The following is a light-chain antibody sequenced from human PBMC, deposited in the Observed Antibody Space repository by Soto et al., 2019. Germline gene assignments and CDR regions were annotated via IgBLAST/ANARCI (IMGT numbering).Light chain of an antibody. Sequence: EIVLTQSPGTLSLSPGERATLSCRASQSVSSSYLAWYQQKPGQAPRLLIYGASSRATGIPDRFSGSGSGTDFTLIISRLESVDFTVYYCQQYGCSSWTFGQGTKVEIK. V-gene: IGKV3-20*01. CDR1: QSVSSSY. J-gene: IGKJ1*01. CDR3: QQYGCSSWT. CDR2: GAS.